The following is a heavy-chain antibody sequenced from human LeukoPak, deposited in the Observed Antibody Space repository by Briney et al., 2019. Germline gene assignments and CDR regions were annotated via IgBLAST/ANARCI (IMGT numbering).Heavy chain of an antibody. CDR2: IYYSGST. V-gene: IGHV4-59*01. Sequence: KPSETLSLTCTVSGGSISSYYWSWIRQPPGKGLEWIGYIYYSGSTNYNPSLKSRVTISVDTSKNHFSLKLSPVTAADTAGDYGGGAGSTVVPGWFDPWGQGTLVTVSS. CDR3: GGAGSTVVPGWFDP. D-gene: IGHD4-23*01. J-gene: IGHJ5*02. CDR1: GGSISSYY.